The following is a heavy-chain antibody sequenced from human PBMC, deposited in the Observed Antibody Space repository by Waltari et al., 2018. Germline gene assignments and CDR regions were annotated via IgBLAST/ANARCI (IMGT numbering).Heavy chain of an antibody. J-gene: IGHJ6*02. V-gene: IGHV4-34*01. CDR2: ITQIGST. Sequence: QVQLQQWGAGLLKASETLSLRCTVYGGSFSGYSWLWIRPPPGKGLEWRGEITQIGSTNYNPSLKSRVSISADMSKNLFSLKLNSVTVADTAEYYCARGSESPYYQYYYGMDVWGQGTTVTVSS. CDR3: ARGSESPYYQYYYGMDV. CDR1: GGSFSGYS.